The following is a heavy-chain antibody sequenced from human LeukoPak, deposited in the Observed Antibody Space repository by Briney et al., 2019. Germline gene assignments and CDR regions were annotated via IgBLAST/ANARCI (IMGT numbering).Heavy chain of an antibody. CDR1: GGSFSGYY. CDR3: ARGLKLWKFDY. Sequence: SETLSLTCAVYGGSFSGYYWSWIRQPPGKGLEWIGEINHSGSTNYNPSLKSRVTISVDTSKNQFSLKLSSVTAADTAVYYCARGLKLWKFDYSGQGTLVTVSS. D-gene: IGHD5-18*01. CDR2: INHSGST. J-gene: IGHJ4*02. V-gene: IGHV4-34*01.